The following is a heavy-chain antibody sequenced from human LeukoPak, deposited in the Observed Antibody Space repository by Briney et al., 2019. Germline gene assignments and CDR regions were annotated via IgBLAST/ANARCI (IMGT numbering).Heavy chain of an antibody. CDR1: GFTFSSYG. Sequence: QAGGSLRLSCAASGFTFSSYGMHWVRQAPGKGVEWVAVISYDGSNKYYADSVKGRFTISRDNSKNTLYLQMNSLRAEDTAVYYCAKVEQEALGERHCSGGSCYSPVNYYYYMDVWGKGTTVTVSS. CDR3: AKVEQEALGERHCSGGSCYSPVNYYYYMDV. V-gene: IGHV3-30*18. J-gene: IGHJ6*03. CDR2: ISYDGSNK. D-gene: IGHD2-15*01.